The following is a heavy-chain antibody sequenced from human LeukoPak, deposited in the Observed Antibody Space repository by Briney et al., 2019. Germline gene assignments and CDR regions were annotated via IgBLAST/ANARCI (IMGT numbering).Heavy chain of an antibody. J-gene: IGHJ6*02. V-gene: IGHV1-69*04. CDR3: AGPTIFGVALLGYYGMDV. CDR1: GGTFSSYA. Sequence: ASVKVSCKASGGTFSSYAISWVRQAPGQGLEWMGRIIPILGIANYAQKFQGRVTITADKSTSTAYMELSSLRFEDTAVYYCAGPTIFGVALLGYYGMDVWGQGTTVTVSS. CDR2: IIPILGIA. D-gene: IGHD3-3*01.